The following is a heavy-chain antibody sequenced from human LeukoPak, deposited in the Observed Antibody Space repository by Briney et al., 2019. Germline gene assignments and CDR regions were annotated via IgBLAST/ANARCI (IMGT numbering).Heavy chain of an antibody. CDR2: IYYSGST. D-gene: IGHD3-9*01. CDR1: GGSISSSSYY. J-gene: IGHJ3*02. CDR3: ARDGQDYDILTGYYISLGAFDI. V-gene: IGHV4-39*07. Sequence: SETLSLTCTVSGGSISSSSYYWGWIRQPPGKGLEWIGSIYYSGSTYYNPSLKSRVTISVDTSKNQFSLKLSSVTAADTAVYYCARDGQDYDILTGYYISLGAFDIWGQGTMVTVSS.